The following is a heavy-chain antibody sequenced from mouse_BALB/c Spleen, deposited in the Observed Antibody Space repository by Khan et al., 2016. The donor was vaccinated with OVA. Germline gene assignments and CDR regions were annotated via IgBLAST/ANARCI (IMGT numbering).Heavy chain of an antibody. CDR1: DFSLDKYS. V-gene: IGHV2-2*02. CDR3: ARRGCDYGRGALFAY. J-gene: IGHJ3*01. D-gene: IGHD2-4*01. Sequence: QVQLQQSGPGLVAPSQSLSITCTVSDFSLDKYSIHWIRQSPGKGLEWLGVIWSAGSTDYNAAFISRLTITKDNSRSQVFFQVNSLQPNDTAIYYCARRGCDYGRGALFAYWGQGTLVTVSA. CDR2: IWSAGST.